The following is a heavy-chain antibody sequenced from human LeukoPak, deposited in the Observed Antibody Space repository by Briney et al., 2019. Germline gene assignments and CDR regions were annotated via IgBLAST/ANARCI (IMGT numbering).Heavy chain of an antibody. J-gene: IGHJ1*01. Sequence: GGALRLSCVGSGFTFTDYAMSWVRQAPGKGLEGVWTISSNGGRVEYADSGRGRFTTSRDISKNTGYLQMNSLRAQDPAMYYFAKDVAQDGSPAHHRPHWAQSTLLTVSS. V-gene: IGHV3-23*01. CDR2: ISSNGGRV. D-gene: IGHD3-10*01. CDR1: GFTFTDYA. CDR3: AKDVAQDGSPAHHRPH.